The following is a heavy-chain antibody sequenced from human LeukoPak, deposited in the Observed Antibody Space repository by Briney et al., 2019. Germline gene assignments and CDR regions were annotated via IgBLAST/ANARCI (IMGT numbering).Heavy chain of an antibody. CDR2: IYYSGST. CDR1: GYSISSGYY. Sequence: PSETLSLTCTVSGYSISSGYYWGWIRQPPGKGLEWIGSIYYSGSTYYNPSLKSRVTISVDTSKNQFSLKLSSVTAADTAVYYCARLLLHHMNYGSVTNWFDPWGQGTLVTVSS. CDR3: ARLLLHHMNYGSVTNWFDP. V-gene: IGHV4-38-2*02. D-gene: IGHD3-10*01. J-gene: IGHJ5*02.